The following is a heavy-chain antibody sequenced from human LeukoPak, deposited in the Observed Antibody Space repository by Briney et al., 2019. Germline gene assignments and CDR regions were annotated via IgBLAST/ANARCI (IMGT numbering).Heavy chain of an antibody. CDR1: GASISSFY. CDR2: IFHSGTT. J-gene: IGHJ6*03. D-gene: IGHD6-6*01. Sequence: PSETLSLTCTVSGASISSFYWSWLRQAPGKGLEWMGYIFHSGTTNYSPSLKSRVSMSLDTSNNQFSLKLSSVTAADTAIYCCSRVPYAQQIEYFYMDVWGKGTTVTVAS. V-gene: IGHV4-59*01. CDR3: SRVPYAQQIEYFYMDV.